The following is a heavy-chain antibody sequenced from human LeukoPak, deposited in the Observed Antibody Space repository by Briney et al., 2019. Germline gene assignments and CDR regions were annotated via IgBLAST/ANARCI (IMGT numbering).Heavy chain of an antibody. CDR3: ARVSPNYYDSSGYPYYFDY. Sequence: SETLSLTCAVYGGSFSGYYWSWIRQPPGKGLEWIGEINHSGSTNYNPSLKSRVTISVDTSKNQFSLKLSSVTAADTAVYYCARVSPNYYDSSGYPYYFDYWGQGTLVTVS. CDR1: GGSFSGYY. J-gene: IGHJ4*02. CDR2: INHSGST. V-gene: IGHV4-34*01. D-gene: IGHD3-22*01.